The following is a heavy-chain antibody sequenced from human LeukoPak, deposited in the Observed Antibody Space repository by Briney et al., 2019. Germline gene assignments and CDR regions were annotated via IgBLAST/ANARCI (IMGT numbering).Heavy chain of an antibody. J-gene: IGHJ5*02. CDR1: GYTFTGYY. V-gene: IGHV1-2*02. CDR3: ASSNKYCSSTSCYHLYNWFDP. CDR2: INPNSGGT. Sequence: PRASVKVSCKASGYTFTGYYMHWVRQAPGQGLEWMGWINPNSGGTNYAQKFQGRVTMTRDTSISTAYMELSRLRSDDTAVYYCASSNKYCSSTSCYHLYNWFDPWGQGTLVSVSS. D-gene: IGHD2-2*01.